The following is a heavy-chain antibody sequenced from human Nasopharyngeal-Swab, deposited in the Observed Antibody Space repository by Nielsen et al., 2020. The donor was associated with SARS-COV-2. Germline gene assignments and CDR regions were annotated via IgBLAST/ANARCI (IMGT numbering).Heavy chain of an antibody. V-gene: IGHV4-61*02. CDR2: VYSPGST. Sequence: SETLSLTCTVSGGSISSGSSYWSWIRQSAGKGLEWIGRVYSPGSTHYNPSLASRLTISVDTSKHQFALKMTSVTAADTAMSFCAREQYFYGSGRLGWFDPWGQGTRVTVSS. CDR3: AREQYFYGSGRLGWFDP. D-gene: IGHD3-10*01. CDR1: GGSISSGSSY. J-gene: IGHJ5*02.